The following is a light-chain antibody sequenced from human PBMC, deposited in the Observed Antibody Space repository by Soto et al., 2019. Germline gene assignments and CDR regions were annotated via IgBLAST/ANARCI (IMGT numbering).Light chain of an antibody. CDR3: QQRSNWPPT. V-gene: IGKV3-11*01. CDR1: HTVANF. CDR2: DVS. Sequence: DTVLIQSPATLSLSPGERATLSCRASHTVANFLAWYQHKPGQAPRLLIYDVSNRATGIPARFSGSGSGTDFTLTISNLEPDDFAVYYCQQRSNWPPTFGGGTNVEI. J-gene: IGKJ4*01.